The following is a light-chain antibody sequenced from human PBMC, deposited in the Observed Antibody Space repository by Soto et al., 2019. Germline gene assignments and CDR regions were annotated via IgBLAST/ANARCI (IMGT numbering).Light chain of an antibody. CDR2: DVS. J-gene: IGLJ1*01. CDR3: CSYTRSGTLI. CDR1: SGDIGDYNY. V-gene: IGLV2-14*01. Sequence: QSALTQPASVSGSPGQSITISCVGTSGDIGDYNYVSWYQQHPGKVPKVIIYDVSNRPSGVSYRFSGTKSGNTASLTVSGLQADDEADYYCCSYTRSGTLIFGTWTRSPS.